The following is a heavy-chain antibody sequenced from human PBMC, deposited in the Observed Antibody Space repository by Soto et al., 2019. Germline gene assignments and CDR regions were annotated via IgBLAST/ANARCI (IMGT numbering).Heavy chain of an antibody. J-gene: IGHJ3*02. Sequence: EVQLVESGGGLVQPGRSLRLSCAASGFTFDDYAMHWVRQAPGKGLEWVSGISWNSGSIGYADSVKGRFTISRDNAKNSLYLQMNSLRADDTALYYCAKDRAFDIWGQGTMVTVSS. CDR1: GFTFDDYA. CDR3: AKDRAFDI. V-gene: IGHV3-9*01. CDR2: ISWNSGSI.